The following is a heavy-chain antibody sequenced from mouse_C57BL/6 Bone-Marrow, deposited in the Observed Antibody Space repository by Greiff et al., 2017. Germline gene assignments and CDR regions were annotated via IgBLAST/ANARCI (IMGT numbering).Heavy chain of an antibody. J-gene: IGHJ3*01. Sequence: VQLKESGPELVKPGASVKISCTASGYSFTDYNMNWVKQSNGKSLEWIGVINPNYGTTSYNHKFKGKATLTVDQSSSTAYMPLNSLTSEDSAVYYCAYDYDGLLFAYWGQGTLVTVSA. CDR2: INPNYGTT. CDR3: AYDYDGLLFAY. CDR1: GYSFTDYN. V-gene: IGHV1-39*01. D-gene: IGHD2-4*01.